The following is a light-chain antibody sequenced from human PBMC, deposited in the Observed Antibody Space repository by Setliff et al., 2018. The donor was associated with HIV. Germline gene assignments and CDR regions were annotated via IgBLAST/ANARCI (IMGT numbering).Light chain of an antibody. V-gene: IGLV2-23*01. J-gene: IGLJ1*01. CDR1: SSDIGRYNL. Sequence: QSALTQPASVSGSPGQSITISCTGTSSDIGRYNLVSWYQQYPGKAPKLMIYQATKRPSGVSNRFSGSKSGNTASPTISGLQAEDEADYYCCSNTGSNTYVVGSGTKV. CDR3: CSNTGSNTYV. CDR2: QAT.